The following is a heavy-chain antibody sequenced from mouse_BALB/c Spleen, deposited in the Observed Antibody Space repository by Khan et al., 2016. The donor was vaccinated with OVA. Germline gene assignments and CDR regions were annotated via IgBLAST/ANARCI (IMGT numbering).Heavy chain of an antibody. CDR3: ARNSYMYDFTY. J-gene: IGHJ3*01. V-gene: IGHV2-2*01. Sequence: QMQLEESGPGLVQPSQSLSITCTVSGFSLNTYGIHWIRQSQGKGLEWLGVIRSGGSTDYNGAFISRLSITKDNSKSQVFFKMNSLQADDTAIYXCARNSYMYDFTYWGQGTLVTVSA. CDR2: IRSGGST. D-gene: IGHD2-14*01. CDR1: GFSLNTYG.